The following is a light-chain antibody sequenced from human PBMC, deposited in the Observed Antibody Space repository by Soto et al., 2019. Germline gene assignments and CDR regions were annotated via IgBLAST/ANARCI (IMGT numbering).Light chain of an antibody. V-gene: IGKV1-39*01. CDR2: AAS. CDR1: QSISRY. Sequence: SPLCARVSKRVTITCGSSQSISRYLNWYQQKPGKAPKLLIFAASSLQSGVPSRFSGSSSGPDVTLTISSVLPAVLVTCYSQLRYISPAGFGQGTKVDIK. CDR3: QLRYISPAG. J-gene: IGKJ1*01.